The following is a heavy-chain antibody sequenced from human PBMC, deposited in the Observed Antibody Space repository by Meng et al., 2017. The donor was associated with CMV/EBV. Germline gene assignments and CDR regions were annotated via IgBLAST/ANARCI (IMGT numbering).Heavy chain of an antibody. CDR3: AKDGVGGWHENRAGY. D-gene: IGHD6-19*01. CDR1: GFRFSIYA. Sequence: GGSLRLSCAASGFRFSIYAMYWVRQAPGKGLEFVSLISSDGSNTYYRDSVKGRFTISRDNSKNTLYLQMNSLRAEDTAVYYCAKDGVGGWHENRAGYWGQGTLVTVSS. V-gene: IGHV3-64*02. J-gene: IGHJ4*02. CDR2: ISSDGSNT.